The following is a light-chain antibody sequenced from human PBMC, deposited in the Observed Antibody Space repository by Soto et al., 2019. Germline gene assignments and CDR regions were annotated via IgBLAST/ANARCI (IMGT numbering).Light chain of an antibody. Sequence: QSALTQPASVSGSPGQSIAISCTGTSSDVGAYNYVSWYQQHPGKVPKPVIYDVSSRPSGISNRFSGSKSGNTASLTISGLQAEDEDDHYWATYTTSSTVVFGGGTQLTVL. CDR3: ATYTTSSTVV. J-gene: IGLJ3*02. V-gene: IGLV2-14*01. CDR2: DVS. CDR1: SSDVGAYNY.